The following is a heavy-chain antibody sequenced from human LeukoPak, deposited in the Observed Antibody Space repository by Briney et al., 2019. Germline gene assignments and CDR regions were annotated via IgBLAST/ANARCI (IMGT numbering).Heavy chain of an antibody. D-gene: IGHD6-19*01. CDR1: GVTFSTYS. Sequence: PGGSLRLSCEASGVTFSTYSMNWVRQAPGKGLEWVSFISRSSSAIYYADSVRGRFTISRDDAKDSLYLQMNSLRAEDTAVYYCARAYSSGWLGVDVWGQGTTVTVSS. CDR3: ARAYSSGWLGVDV. CDR2: ISRSSSAI. V-gene: IGHV3-48*01. J-gene: IGHJ6*02.